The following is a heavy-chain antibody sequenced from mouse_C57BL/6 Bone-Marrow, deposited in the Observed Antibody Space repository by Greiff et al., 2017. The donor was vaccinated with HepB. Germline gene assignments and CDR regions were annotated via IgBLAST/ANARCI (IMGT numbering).Heavy chain of an antibody. V-gene: IGHV1-50*01. Sequence: QVQLQQPGAELVKPGASVKLSCKASGYTFTSYCMQWVKQRPGQGLEWIGGIYPCDSYTNYNQKFKGKATLTVDTSSSTAYMQLSSLTSEDSAVYFCARGGEGSSPFAYWGQGTLVTVSA. CDR1: GYTFTSYC. CDR3: ARGGEGSSPFAY. D-gene: IGHD1-1*01. J-gene: IGHJ3*01. CDR2: IYPCDSYT.